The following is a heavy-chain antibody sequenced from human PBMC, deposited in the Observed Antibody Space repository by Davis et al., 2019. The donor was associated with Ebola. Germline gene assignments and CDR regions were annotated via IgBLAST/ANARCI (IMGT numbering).Heavy chain of an antibody. V-gene: IGHV3-64*01. CDR3: ARGERWLNY. Sequence: PGGSLRLSCAASGFTFSSYAMHWVRQAPGKGLEYVSAISSNGGSTYYANSVKGRFTISRDNSKNTLYLQMGSLRAEDMAVYYCARGERWLNYWGQGTLVTVSS. CDR1: GFTFSSYA. J-gene: IGHJ4*02. D-gene: IGHD5-24*01. CDR2: ISSNGGST.